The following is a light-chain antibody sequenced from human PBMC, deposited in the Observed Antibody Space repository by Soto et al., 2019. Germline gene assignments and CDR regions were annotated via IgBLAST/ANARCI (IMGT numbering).Light chain of an antibody. CDR3: SSHTSSSTYV. J-gene: IGLJ1*01. CDR1: SSDVGNSNG. CDR2: DVT. Sequence: QSVLTQPPSVSGSPGQSVAISCTGTSSDVGNSNGVSWYQQAPGTAPKLMIYDVTNRPSGVPDRFSGSKSGNTASLTISGLQAEDEADYYCSSHTSSSTYVFGTGTKVTVL. V-gene: IGLV2-18*02.